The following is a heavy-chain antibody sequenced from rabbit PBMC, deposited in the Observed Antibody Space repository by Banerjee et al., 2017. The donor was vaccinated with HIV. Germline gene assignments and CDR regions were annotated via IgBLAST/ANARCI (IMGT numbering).Heavy chain of an antibody. CDR3: ARSDAGSSVLFKL. D-gene: IGHD8-1*01. J-gene: IGHJ4*01. V-gene: IGHV1S40*01. CDR2: IAATSSGST. Sequence: QSLEESGGDLVKPEGSLTLTCTASGFDFSGNYWMCWVRQAPGKGLEWIAYIAATSSGSTYYASWAKGRFTISKTSSTTVTLQLTSLTAADTATYFCARSDAGSSVLFKLWGPGTLVTVS. CDR1: GFDFSGNYW.